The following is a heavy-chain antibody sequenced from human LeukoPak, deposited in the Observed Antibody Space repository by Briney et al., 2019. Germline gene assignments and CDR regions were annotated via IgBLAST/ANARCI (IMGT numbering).Heavy chain of an antibody. Sequence: ASVKVSCKASGYTFTSYAMNWVRQAPGQGLEWMGRIIPILGIANYAQKFQGRVTITADKSTSTAYMELSSLRSEDTAVYYCARGRGGDYVFDYWGQGTLVTVCS. J-gene: IGHJ4*02. CDR2: IIPILGIA. V-gene: IGHV1-69*04. CDR3: ARGRGGDYVFDY. CDR1: GYTFTSYA. D-gene: IGHD4-17*01.